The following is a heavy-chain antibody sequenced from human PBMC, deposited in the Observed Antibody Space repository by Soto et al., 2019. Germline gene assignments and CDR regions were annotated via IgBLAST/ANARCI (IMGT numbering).Heavy chain of an antibody. CDR3: ARVQGTAMVRSWFDP. D-gene: IGHD5-18*01. V-gene: IGHV3-7*01. CDR2: IKQDGSEK. J-gene: IGHJ5*02. Sequence: GGSLRLSCAASGFTFSSYWMSWVRQAPGKGLEWVANIKQDGSEKYYVDSAKGRFTISRDNAKNSLYLQMNSLRAEDTAVYYCARVQGTAMVRSWFDPWGQGTLVTVSS. CDR1: GFTFSSYW.